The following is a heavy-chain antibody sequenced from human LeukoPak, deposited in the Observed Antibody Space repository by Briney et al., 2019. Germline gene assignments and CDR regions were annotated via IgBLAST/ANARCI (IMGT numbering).Heavy chain of an antibody. CDR1: GFTFSSYA. D-gene: IGHD5-24*01. J-gene: IGHJ6*02. CDR3: ARDRRWLQLVSGMDV. V-gene: IGHV3-30*04. CDR2: ISYDGSNK. Sequence: GGSLRLSCAASGFTFSSYAMHWVRQAPGKGLEWVAVISYDGSNKYYADSVKGRFTISRDNSKNTLYLQMNSLRAEDTAVYYRARDRRWLQLVSGMDVWGQGTTVTVSS.